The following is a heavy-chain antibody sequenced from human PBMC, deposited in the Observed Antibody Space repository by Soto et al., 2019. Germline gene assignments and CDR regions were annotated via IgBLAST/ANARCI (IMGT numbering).Heavy chain of an antibody. CDR2: TYYRSKWYN. Sequence: PSHTRSLTFAISGGSVSSDSVVWNLIRQSPSRGLEWLGRTYYRSKWYNDYAVSVRSRITISPDTSKNHFSLQLNSVTPEDTAVFYCARGSGDSSSWSAFDYWGQGTLVTVSS. D-gene: IGHD6-13*01. CDR1: GGSVSSDSVV. CDR3: ARGSGDSSSWSAFDY. V-gene: IGHV6-1*01. J-gene: IGHJ4*02.